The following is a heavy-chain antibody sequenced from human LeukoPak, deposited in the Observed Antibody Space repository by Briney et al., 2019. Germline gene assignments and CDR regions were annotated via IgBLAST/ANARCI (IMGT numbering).Heavy chain of an antibody. CDR1: GYSFTRYW. V-gene: IGHV5-51*01. CDR3: ARLFYSSGSYYFDY. CDR2: IYPGDSDI. Sequence: GESLKISCKGSGYSFTRYWIGWVRQLPGKGLEWMGIIYPGDSDIRYSPSFQGQVTISADKSSSTAYLQWSSLKASDTAMYYCARLFYSSGSYYFDYWGQGTLVTVSS. J-gene: IGHJ4*02. D-gene: IGHD3-22*01.